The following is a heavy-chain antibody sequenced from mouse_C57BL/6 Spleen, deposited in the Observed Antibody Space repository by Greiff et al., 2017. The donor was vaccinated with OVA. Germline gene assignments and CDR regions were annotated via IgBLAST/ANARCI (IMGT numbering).Heavy chain of an antibody. J-gene: IGHJ3*01. CDR2: IYPGSGST. CDR1: GYTFTSYW. D-gene: IGHD2-3*01. Sequence: QVHVKQPGAELVKPGASVKMSCKASGYTFTSYWITWVKQRPGQGLEWIGDIYPGSGSTNYNEKFKSKATLTVDTSSSTAYMQLSSLTSEDSVVYYCAFYDGYYPFAYWGQGTLVTVSA. V-gene: IGHV1-55*01. CDR3: AFYDGYYPFAY.